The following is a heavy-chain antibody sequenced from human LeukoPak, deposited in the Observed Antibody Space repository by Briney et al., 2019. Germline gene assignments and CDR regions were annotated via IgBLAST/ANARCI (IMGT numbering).Heavy chain of an antibody. CDR3: VKGVEYSSSWSGFDY. Sequence: GGSLRLSCAASGFTFDDYAMHWVRQAPGKGLEWVSGITWNSGTIGYGDSVKGRLTISRDNAKNSLYLQMDSLRAEDTALYYCVKGVEYSSSWSGFDYWGRGTLVTVSS. J-gene: IGHJ4*02. CDR1: GFTFDDYA. D-gene: IGHD6-6*01. V-gene: IGHV3-9*01. CDR2: ITWNSGTI.